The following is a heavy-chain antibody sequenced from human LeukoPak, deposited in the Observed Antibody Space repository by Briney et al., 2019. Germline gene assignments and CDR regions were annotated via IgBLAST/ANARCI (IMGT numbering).Heavy chain of an antibody. CDR1: GGSISSSSYY. D-gene: IGHD5-18*01. J-gene: IGHJ4*02. Sequence: KPSETLSLTCTVSGGSISSSSYYWGWIRQPPGKGLEWIGSIYYSGSTNYNPSLKSRVTISVDTSKNQFSLKLSSVTAADTAVYYCARGRHPSYGYPELYYFDYWGQGTLVTVSS. CDR2: IYYSGST. CDR3: ARGRHPSYGYPELYYFDY. V-gene: IGHV4-39*07.